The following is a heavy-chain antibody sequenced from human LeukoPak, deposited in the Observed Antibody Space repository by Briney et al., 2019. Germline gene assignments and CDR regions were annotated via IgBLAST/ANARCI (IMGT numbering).Heavy chain of an antibody. J-gene: IGHJ4*02. V-gene: IGHV1-46*01. CDR2: INPSGGST. CDR1: GYTFTSYY. Sequence: ASVKVSCKASGYTFTSYYMHWVRQAPGQGLEWTGIINPSGGSTSYAQKFQGRVTMTRDMSTSTVYMELSSLRSEDTAVYYCARERLPSPFIGSGVDFDYWGQGTLVTVSS. CDR3: ARERLPSPFIGSGVDFDY. D-gene: IGHD1-26*01.